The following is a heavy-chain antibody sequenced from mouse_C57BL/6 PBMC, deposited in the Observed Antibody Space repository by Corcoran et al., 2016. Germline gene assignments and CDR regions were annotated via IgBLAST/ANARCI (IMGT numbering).Heavy chain of an antibody. J-gene: IGHJ2*01. V-gene: IGHV1-58*01. Sequence: EVQLQQSGAELVRPGSSVKMSCKTSGYTFTSYGINWVKQRPGQGLEWIGYIYIGNGYTEYNEKFKGKATLTSDTSSSTAYMQLSSLTSEDSAIYFCAKGGYYYGSSYGDYFDYWGQGTTLTVSS. D-gene: IGHD1-1*01. CDR3: AKGGYYYGSSYGDYFDY. CDR1: GYTFTSYG. CDR2: IYIGNGYT.